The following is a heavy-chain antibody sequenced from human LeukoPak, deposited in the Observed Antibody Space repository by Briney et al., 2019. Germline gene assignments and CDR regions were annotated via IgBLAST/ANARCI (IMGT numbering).Heavy chain of an antibody. CDR1: GGSISSYY. D-gene: IGHD3-22*01. Sequence: PSETLSLTCTVSGGSISSYYWGWIRQPPGKGLEWIGSIYYSGSTYYNPSLKSRVTISVDTSKNQFSLKLSSVTAADTAVYYCARLWYYDSSGYYVTFDYWGQGTLVTVSS. CDR2: IYYSGST. V-gene: IGHV4-39*01. CDR3: ARLWYYDSSGYYVTFDY. J-gene: IGHJ4*02.